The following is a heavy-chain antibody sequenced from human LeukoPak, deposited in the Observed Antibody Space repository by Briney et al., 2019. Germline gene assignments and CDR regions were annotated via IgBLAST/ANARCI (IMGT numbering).Heavy chain of an antibody. CDR3: ARRPDIAVAVYGPNFDY. Sequence: PSETLSLTCAVYGGSFSGYQWSWIRQPPGKGLEWIGEINHSGNTNYNPALKSRVTISIDTSKNQFSLKLSSVTAADTAVYYCARRPDIAVAVYGPNFDYWGQGTLVTVSS. CDR2: INHSGNT. J-gene: IGHJ4*02. CDR1: GGSFSGYQ. V-gene: IGHV4-34*01. D-gene: IGHD6-19*01.